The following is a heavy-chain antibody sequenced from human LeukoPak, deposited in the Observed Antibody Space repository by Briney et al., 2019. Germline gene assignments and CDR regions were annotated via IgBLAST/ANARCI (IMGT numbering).Heavy chain of an antibody. CDR1: GFTFSSSA. J-gene: IGHJ4*02. CDR2: ISASGGIT. D-gene: IGHD7-27*01. CDR3: AIDPNWGTHS. V-gene: IGHV3-23*01. Sequence: GGSLRLSCAASGFTFSSSAMSWVRQVPGKGLEWVSGISASGGITSYADSVRGRFTISRDNSKNTLYVQMNSLRVEDTAVYYCAIDPNWGTHSWGQGVLVTVSS.